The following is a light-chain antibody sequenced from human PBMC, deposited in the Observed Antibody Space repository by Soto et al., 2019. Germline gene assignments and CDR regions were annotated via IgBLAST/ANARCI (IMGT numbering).Light chain of an antibody. CDR3: QQYGSSPYT. J-gene: IGKJ2*01. CDR2: GAS. Sequence: EIVLTQSPGSLSLSPGERATLSCRASQSVTNNYLAWYQQRPGQAPRLLIYGASDRATGIPDRFSGSGSGTDFTLTISRLEPEDFAVYYCQQYGSSPYTFGQGTKLEIK. CDR1: QSVTNNY. V-gene: IGKV3-20*01.